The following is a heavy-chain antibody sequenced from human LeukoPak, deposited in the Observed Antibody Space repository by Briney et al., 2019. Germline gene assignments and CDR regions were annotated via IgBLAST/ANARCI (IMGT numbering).Heavy chain of an antibody. CDR3: AKDGIVVVPAARNY. D-gene: IGHD2-2*01. CDR1: GFTFSSYA. V-gene: IGHV3-23*01. CDR2: ISGSGGST. Sequence: GGSLRLSCAASGFTFSSYAMSWVRQAPGKGLGWVSAISGSGGSTYYADSVKGRFTISRDNSKNTLYLQMNSLRAEDTAVYYCAKDGIVVVPAARNYWGQGTLVTVSS. J-gene: IGHJ4*02.